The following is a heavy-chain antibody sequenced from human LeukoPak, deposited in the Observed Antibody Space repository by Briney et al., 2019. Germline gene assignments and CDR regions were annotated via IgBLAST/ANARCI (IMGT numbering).Heavy chain of an antibody. CDR3: AKVTYGSGTYGAFDS. CDR1: GFTFSNYG. Sequence: GGSLRLSCATSGFTFSNYGMHWVRQAPGKGLEWVAFIRFDGSDKYYADSVQGRFTISRDNSKNTLYLQMNSLRAEDTAIYYCAKVTYGSGTYGAFDSWGQGTLVTVSS. D-gene: IGHD3-10*01. J-gene: IGHJ4*02. V-gene: IGHV3-30*02. CDR2: IRFDGSDK.